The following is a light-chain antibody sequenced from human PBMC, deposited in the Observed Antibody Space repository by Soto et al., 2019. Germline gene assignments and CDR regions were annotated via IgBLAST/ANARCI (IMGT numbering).Light chain of an antibody. CDR1: SSDVGDYNY. V-gene: IGLV2-8*01. Sequence: QSALTQPPSASGTPGQSVTIPCTGTSSDVGDYNYVSWYQQHPGKAPKLVIYEVSRRPSGVPDRFSGSKSGNTASLTVSGLQAEDEADYYCSSTAGSNNVVFGGGTKVTVL. J-gene: IGLJ2*01. CDR2: EVS. CDR3: SSTAGSNNVV.